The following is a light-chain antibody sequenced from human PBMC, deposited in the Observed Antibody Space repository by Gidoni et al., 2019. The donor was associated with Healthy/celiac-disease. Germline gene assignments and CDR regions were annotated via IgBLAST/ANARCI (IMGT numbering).Light chain of an antibody. Sequence: SYELTQPHSVSVSPGQTARITCSGDALTKQYAYWYQQKPGQAPVLVIYKDSERPSGIPERFSGSSSGTTVTLTISGVQAEDEADYYCQSADSSGTYVVFGGGTKLTVL. CDR2: KDS. V-gene: IGLV3-25*03. CDR1: ALTKQY. J-gene: IGLJ2*01. CDR3: QSADSSGTYVV.